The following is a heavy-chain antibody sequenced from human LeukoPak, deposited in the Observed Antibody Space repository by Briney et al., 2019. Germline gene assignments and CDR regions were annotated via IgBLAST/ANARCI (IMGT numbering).Heavy chain of an antibody. CDR3: ARAPRKHSSSWYGGLDY. V-gene: IGHV4-34*01. D-gene: IGHD6-13*01. Sequence: SETLSLTCAVYGGSFSGYYWSWIRQPPGKGLEWIGEINHSGSTNYNPSLKSRVTISVDTSKNQFSLKLSSVTAADTAVYYCARAPRKHSSSWYGGLDYWGQGPLVSVFS. CDR2: INHSGST. J-gene: IGHJ4*02. CDR1: GGSFSGYY.